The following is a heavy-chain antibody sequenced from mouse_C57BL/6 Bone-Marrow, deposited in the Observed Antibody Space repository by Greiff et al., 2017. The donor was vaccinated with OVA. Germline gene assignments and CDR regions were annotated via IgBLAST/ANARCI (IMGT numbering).Heavy chain of an antibody. Sequence: EVQLQESGGDLVKPGGSLKLSCAASGFTFSSYGMSWVRQTPDKRLEWVATISSGGSYTYYPDSVKGRFTISRDNAKNTLYLQMSSLKSEDTAMYYCARRYSLYAMDYWGQGTSVTVSS. CDR2: ISSGGSYT. J-gene: IGHJ4*01. CDR1: GFTFSSYG. V-gene: IGHV5-6*01. D-gene: IGHD2-12*01. CDR3: ARRYSLYAMDY.